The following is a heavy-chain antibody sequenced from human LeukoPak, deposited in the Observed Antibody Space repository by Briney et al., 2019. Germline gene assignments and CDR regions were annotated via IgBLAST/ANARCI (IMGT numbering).Heavy chain of an antibody. CDR1: GFTFRSYW. J-gene: IGHJ4*02. V-gene: IGHV3-74*01. CDR3: VRDAGNWIGNYYFDY. Sequence: PGGSLRLSCAASGFTFRSYWMHWVRQAPGKGLVWVSRIYSDGSSTGYADSVEGRFTISRDNAKNMLYLQMNSLRVEDTAVYYCVRDAGNWIGNYYFDYWGQGTLVTVSS. CDR2: IYSDGSST. D-gene: IGHD1-1*01.